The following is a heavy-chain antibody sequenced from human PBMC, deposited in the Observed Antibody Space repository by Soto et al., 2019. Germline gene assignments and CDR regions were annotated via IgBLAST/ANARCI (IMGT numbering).Heavy chain of an antibody. CDR3: ASGRLSTIAAPDS. J-gene: IGHJ4*02. V-gene: IGHV4-4*02. CDR2: IYHSGST. D-gene: IGHD6-13*01. CDR1: GGSISRSNW. Sequence: SETLSLTCAVSGGSISRSNWWSWVRQPPGKGLEWIGEIYHSGSTNYNPSLKSRVTISVDKSKNQFSLKFNSLTAADTAVYYCASGRLSTIAAPDSWGQGTVVTV.